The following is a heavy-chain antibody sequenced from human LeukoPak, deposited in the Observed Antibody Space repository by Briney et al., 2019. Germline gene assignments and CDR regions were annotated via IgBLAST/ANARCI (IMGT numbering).Heavy chain of an antibody. CDR2: ISISSSYI. D-gene: IGHD3-22*01. Sequence: GGSLRLSCAASGFTFSRYSMNWVRQAPGKGLEWVSSISISSSYIYYADSVKGRFTMSRDNAKNSLYLQMNSLRAEDTAVYYCARAVFHDSSGYSIYYYMDVWGKGTTVTVSS. J-gene: IGHJ6*03. V-gene: IGHV3-21*01. CDR3: ARAVFHDSSGYSIYYYMDV. CDR1: GFTFSRYS.